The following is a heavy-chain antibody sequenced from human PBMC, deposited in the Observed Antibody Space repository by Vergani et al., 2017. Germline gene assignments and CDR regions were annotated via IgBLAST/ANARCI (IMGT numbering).Heavy chain of an antibody. J-gene: IGHJ4*02. CDR2: INHSGST. Sequence: QVQLQQWGAGLLKPSETLSLTCAVYGGSFSGYYWSWIRQPPGKGLEWIGEINHSGSTNYNPSLKSRVTISVDTAKNQFSLKLSSVTAADTAVYYCARVSAARRKGEKGYYYFDYWGQGTLVTVSS. CDR3: ARVSAARRKGEKGYYYFDY. CDR1: GGSFSGYY. V-gene: IGHV4-34*01. D-gene: IGHD6-6*01.